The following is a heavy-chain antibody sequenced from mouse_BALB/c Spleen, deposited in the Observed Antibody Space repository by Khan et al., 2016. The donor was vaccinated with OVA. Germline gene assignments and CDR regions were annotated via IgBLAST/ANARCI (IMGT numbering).Heavy chain of an antibody. V-gene: IGHV2-4*02. D-gene: IGHD1-1*01. CDR2: IWSGGST. CDR3: ARRDYGSSYGFAY. CDR1: DFSLTNYG. Sequence: QVQLQQSGPGLVQPSQSLSITRTVSDFSLTNYGVHWVRQSPGQGLEWLGVIWSGGSTDYNVAFISRLSITKDNSKSQVFFKMNSLQVDDTAIYYWARRDYGSSYGFAYWGQGTLVTVSA. J-gene: IGHJ3*01.